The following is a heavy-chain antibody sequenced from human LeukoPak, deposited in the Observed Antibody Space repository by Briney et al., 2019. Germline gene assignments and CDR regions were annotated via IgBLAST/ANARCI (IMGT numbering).Heavy chain of an antibody. V-gene: IGHV3-30*18. CDR1: GFIFSNFG. J-gene: IGHJ6*03. Sequence: PGGSLRLSCAASGFIFSNFGMSWVRQAPGKGLEWVAVISYDGSNKYYADSVKGRFTISRDNSKNSLYLQMNSLRAEDTALYYCAKDMRELAGGTGPLGGSGSYSYYYMDVWGKGTTVTVSS. CDR3: AKDMRELAGGTGPLGGSGSYSYYYMDV. CDR2: ISYDGSNK. D-gene: IGHD3-10*01.